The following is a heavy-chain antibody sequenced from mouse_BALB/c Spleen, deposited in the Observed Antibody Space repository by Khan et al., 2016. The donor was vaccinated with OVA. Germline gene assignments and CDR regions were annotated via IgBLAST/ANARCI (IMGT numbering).Heavy chain of an antibody. CDR1: GYTFTDYY. J-gene: IGHJ3*01. Sequence: QVQLQQSGAELARPGASVKLSCKASGYTFTDYYINWVKQRTGQGLEWIGEISPGSGDTYYNARFKGKATLTADKSSSTASMQLSSLTSEASAGYFCARRNYFGYTFAYWGQGTLVTVSA. CDR3: ARRNYFGYTFAY. V-gene: IGHV1-77*01. D-gene: IGHD1-2*01. CDR2: ISPGSGDT.